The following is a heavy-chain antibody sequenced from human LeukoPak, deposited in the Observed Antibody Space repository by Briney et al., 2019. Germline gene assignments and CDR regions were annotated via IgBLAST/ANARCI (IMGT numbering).Heavy chain of an antibody. V-gene: IGHV3-7*01. J-gene: IGHJ4*02. CDR1: GFTFSGDW. CDR3: ARAYHDDTASLFDY. Sequence: GGSLRLSGAASGFTFSGDWMSWVRQAPGKGLEWVANIKQDGSEKYYVDSVKGRFTISRHNAKNSLYLQMNSLRAEDTAVYYCARAYHDDTASLFDYWGQGTLVTVSS. CDR2: IKQDGSEK. D-gene: IGHD5-18*01.